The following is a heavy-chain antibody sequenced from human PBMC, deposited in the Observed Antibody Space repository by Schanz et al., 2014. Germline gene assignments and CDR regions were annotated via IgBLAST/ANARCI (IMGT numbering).Heavy chain of an antibody. CDR3: ARDRGYCSGGSCLTFDY. V-gene: IGHV3-30*19. CDR1: GFIFSSYG. CDR2: ISNDGSIK. Sequence: VQLVESGGGVVQPGRSLRLSCAASGFIFSSYGMHWVRQAPGKGLEWVALISNDGSIKYYADSVEGRFTISRDNSRNTLYLQMNTLRAEDTAVYYCARDRGYCSGGSCLTFDYWGQGTLVTVSS. J-gene: IGHJ4*02. D-gene: IGHD2-15*01.